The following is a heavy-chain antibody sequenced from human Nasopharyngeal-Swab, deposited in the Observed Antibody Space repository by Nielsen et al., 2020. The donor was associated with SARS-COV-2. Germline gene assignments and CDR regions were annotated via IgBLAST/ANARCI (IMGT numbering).Heavy chain of an antibody. V-gene: IGHV3-7*01. CDR2: IKQGGSEK. Sequence: GGSLRLSCAASGFTFSDYYMSWIRQAPGKGLEWVANIKQGGSEKHYVDSVKGRFTISRDDAKNSQSLQMNSLRVEDTAVYYCVRERESSYGMDVWGQGTTVTVSS. CDR3: VRERESSYGMDV. D-gene: IGHD6-6*01. J-gene: IGHJ6*02. CDR1: GFTFSDYY.